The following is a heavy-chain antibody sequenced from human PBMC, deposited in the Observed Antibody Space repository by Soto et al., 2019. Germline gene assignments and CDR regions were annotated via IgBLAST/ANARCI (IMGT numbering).Heavy chain of an antibody. D-gene: IGHD3-22*01. CDR3: AREPYYDRSGYYFDY. CDR2: IYYTGST. J-gene: IGHJ4*02. V-gene: IGHV4-61*01. Sequence: SDTLSLSCTVCGGSVRSGRYYGSWIRQPPGKGLEWIGYIYYTGSTNYNPSLKSRVTISVDTSKNQFSLKLSSVTAADTAVYYCAREPYYDRSGYYFDYWGQGTLVTVSS. CDR1: GGSVRSGRYY.